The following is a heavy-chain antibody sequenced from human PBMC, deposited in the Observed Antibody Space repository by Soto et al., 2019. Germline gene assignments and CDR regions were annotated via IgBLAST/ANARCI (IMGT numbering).Heavy chain of an antibody. CDR1: GYTFTSYG. D-gene: IGHD2-2*03. CDR2: ISAYNGNT. Sequence: QVQLVQSGAEVKNPGASVKVSCKASGYTFTSYGISWVRQAPGQGLEWMGWISAYNGNTNYAQKLQGRVTMTTDTSTSTAYMELRSLRSDDTAVYYCARDGVGYCISTSCLNWFDPWGQGTLVTVSS. CDR3: ARDGVGYCISTSCLNWFDP. J-gene: IGHJ5*02. V-gene: IGHV1-18*01.